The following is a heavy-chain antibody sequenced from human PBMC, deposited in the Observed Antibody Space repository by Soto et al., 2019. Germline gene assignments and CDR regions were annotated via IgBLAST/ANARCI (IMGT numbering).Heavy chain of an antibody. CDR2: INPSGGST. D-gene: IGHD6-19*01. V-gene: IGHV1-46*01. J-gene: IGHJ6*02. CDR3: ARDLAVAGSSEGFYYYYGMDV. Sequence: ASVKVSCKASGYTFTSYYMHWVRQAPGQGLEWMGIINPSGGSTSYAQKFQGRVTMTRDTSTSTVYMELSSLRPEDTAVYYCARDLAVAGSSEGFYYYYGMDVWGQGTTVTVSS. CDR1: GYTFTSYY.